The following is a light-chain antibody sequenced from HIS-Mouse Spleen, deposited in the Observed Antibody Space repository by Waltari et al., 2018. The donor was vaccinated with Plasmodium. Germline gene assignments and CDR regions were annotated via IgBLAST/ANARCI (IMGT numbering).Light chain of an antibody. CDR1: ALPKQY. Sequence: SYELTQPPSVSVSPGQTARNPCSGDALPKQYASWYQQKSGQAPWLVIYEDSKRPSGIPERFSGSSSGTMATLTISGAQVEDEADYYCYSTDSSGNHRVFGGGTKLTVL. CDR2: EDS. J-gene: IGLJ3*02. CDR3: YSTDSSGNHRV. V-gene: IGLV3-10*01.